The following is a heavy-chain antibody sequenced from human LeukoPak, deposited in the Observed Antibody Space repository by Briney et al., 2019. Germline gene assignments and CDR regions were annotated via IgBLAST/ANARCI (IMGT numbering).Heavy chain of an antibody. D-gene: IGHD3-22*01. J-gene: IGHJ3*02. CDR1: GFTFSSYA. Sequence: PGGSLRLSCAASGFTFSSYAMGWVRQAPGKGLEWVSAISGSGGNTYYADSVKGRFTISRDNAKNSLYLQMNSLRAEDTAVYYCARARYYYDRDAFDIWGQGTMVTVSS. CDR3: ARARYYYDRDAFDI. CDR2: ISGSGGNT. V-gene: IGHV3-23*01.